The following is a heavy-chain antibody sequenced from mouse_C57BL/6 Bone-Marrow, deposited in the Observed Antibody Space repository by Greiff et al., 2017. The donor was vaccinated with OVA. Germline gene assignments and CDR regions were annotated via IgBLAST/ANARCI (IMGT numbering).Heavy chain of an antibody. D-gene: IGHD1-1*01. Sequence: VQLQQSGPVLVKPGASVKMSCKASGYTFTDYYMNWVKQSHGKSLEWIGVINPYNGGTSYNQKFKGKATLTVDKSSSTAYMELNSLTSEDSAVYYGARTTVVAYWYFDVWGTGTTVTVSS. V-gene: IGHV1-19*01. CDR3: ARTTVVAYWYFDV. CDR2: INPYNGGT. J-gene: IGHJ1*03. CDR1: GYTFTDYY.